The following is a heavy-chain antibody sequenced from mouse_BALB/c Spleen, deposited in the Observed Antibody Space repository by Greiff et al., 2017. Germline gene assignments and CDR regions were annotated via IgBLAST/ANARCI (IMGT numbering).Heavy chain of an antibody. CDR3: ARSGRLRHAMDY. V-gene: IGHV5-17*02. J-gene: IGHJ4*01. CDR2: ISSGSSTI. Sequence: EVMLVESGGGLVQPGGSRKLSCAASGFTFSSFGMHWVRQAPEKGLEWVAYISSGSSTIYYADTVKGRFTISRDNPKNTLFLQMTSLRSEDTAMYYCARSGRLRHAMDYWGQGTSVTVSS. D-gene: IGHD2-4*01. CDR1: GFTFSSFG.